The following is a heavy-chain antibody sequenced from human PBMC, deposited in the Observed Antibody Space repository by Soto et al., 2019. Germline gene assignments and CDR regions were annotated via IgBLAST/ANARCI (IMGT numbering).Heavy chain of an antibody. V-gene: IGHV1-18*01. CDR2: ISAYKGNT. CDR1: GSTFTSYG. CDR3: ARYFWSGQLPFYFDQ. Sequence: QVLLVQSGAEVKKPGASVKVSCKASGSTFTSYGFSWVRQAPGQGLEGMGWISAYKGNTKYSQNLQGRATMTIDTTTSSAYLEVRSLRSDDTAIYYCARYFWSGQLPFYFDQWGQGTLVTVSS. J-gene: IGHJ4*02. D-gene: IGHD3-3*01.